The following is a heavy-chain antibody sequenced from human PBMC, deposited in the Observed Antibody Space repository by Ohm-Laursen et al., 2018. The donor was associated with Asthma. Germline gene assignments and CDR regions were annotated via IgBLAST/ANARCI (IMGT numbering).Heavy chain of an antibody. Sequence: SLRLSCSASGFTFSDYALTWVRQAPGKGLEWVAGVSANSGKTRYADFVKGRFTISRDNPKNILYLQMNSLRAEDTAVYYCTRGGHYGSYFDYWGQGTLVTVSS. J-gene: IGHJ4*02. D-gene: IGHD4-17*01. CDR3: TRGGHYGSYFDY. V-gene: IGHV3-23*01. CDR1: GFTFSDYA. CDR2: VSANSGKT.